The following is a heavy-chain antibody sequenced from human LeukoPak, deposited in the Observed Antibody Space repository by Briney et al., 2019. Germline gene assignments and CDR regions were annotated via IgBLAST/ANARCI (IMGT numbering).Heavy chain of an antibody. CDR3: ASMGGGYSYGF. D-gene: IGHD5-18*01. V-gene: IGHV4-34*01. CDR2: INHSGST. J-gene: IGHJ4*02. CDR1: GGSFSGYY. Sequence: SETLSLTCAVYGGSFSGYYWSWIRQPPGKGLEWIGEINHSGSTNYTPSLKSRVTISVDTSKNQFSLKLSSVTAADTAVYYCASMGGGYSYGFWGQGTLVTVSS.